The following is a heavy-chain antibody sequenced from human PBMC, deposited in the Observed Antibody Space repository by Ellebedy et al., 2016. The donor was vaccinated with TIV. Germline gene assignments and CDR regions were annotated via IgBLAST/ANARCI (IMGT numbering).Heavy chain of an antibody. CDR1: GYRLIALS. D-gene: IGHD1-26*01. Sequence: AASVKVSCKVSGYRLIALSIHWVRQAPGEGLEWMGRFDAEGIETIYAQKSQGRVTMTEDTSTDTDYMELRSLRSDDTAVYYCATATPRGIYLAEYFNHWGQGTLVTVSS. J-gene: IGHJ1*01. CDR3: ATATPRGIYLAEYFNH. CDR2: FDAEGIET. V-gene: IGHV1-24*01.